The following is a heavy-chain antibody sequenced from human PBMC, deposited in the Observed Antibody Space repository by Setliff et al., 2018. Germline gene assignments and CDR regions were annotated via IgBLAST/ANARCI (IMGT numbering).Heavy chain of an antibody. Sequence: SVKVSCKASGGTFSSYAISWVRQAPGQGLEWMGGIIPIFGTANYAQKFQGRVTITADEFTSTAYMELSSLRSEDTAVYYCARDGDNYYDSSGYYLNHAFDIWGQGTMVTVSS. CDR2: IIPIFGTA. D-gene: IGHD3-22*01. J-gene: IGHJ3*02. CDR3: ARDGDNYYDSSGYYLNHAFDI. CDR1: GGTFSSYA. V-gene: IGHV1-69*01.